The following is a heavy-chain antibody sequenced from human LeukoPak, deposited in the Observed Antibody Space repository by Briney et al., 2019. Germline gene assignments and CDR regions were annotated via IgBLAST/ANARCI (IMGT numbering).Heavy chain of an antibody. D-gene: IGHD3-3*01. V-gene: IGHV3-48*02. CDR1: GFTLSSYS. J-gene: IGHJ6*02. Sequence: GGSLRLSCAASGFTLSSYSMNWVRQAPGKGLEWVSYISSSSSTIYYADSVKGRFTISRDNAKNSLYLQMNSQRDEDTAVYYCARDRQKRITIFGALYYYYGMDVWGQGTTVTVSS. CDR3: ARDRQKRITIFGALYYYYGMDV. CDR2: ISSSSSTI.